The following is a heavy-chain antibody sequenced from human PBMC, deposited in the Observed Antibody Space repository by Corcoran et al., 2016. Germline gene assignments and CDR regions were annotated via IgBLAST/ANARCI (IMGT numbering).Heavy chain of an antibody. CDR2: INPSGGST. CDR1: GYTFTSYY. Sequence: QVQLVQSGAEVKKPGASVKVSCKASGYTFTSYYMHWVRQAPGQGLEWMGIINPSGGSTSYAQKFQGRVTMTRDTSTSTVYMELSSLRSEDTAVYYGARAPYDSSGYTNWFDPWGQGTLVTVSS. CDR3: ARAPYDSSGYTNWFDP. J-gene: IGHJ5*02. D-gene: IGHD3-22*01. V-gene: IGHV1-46*01.